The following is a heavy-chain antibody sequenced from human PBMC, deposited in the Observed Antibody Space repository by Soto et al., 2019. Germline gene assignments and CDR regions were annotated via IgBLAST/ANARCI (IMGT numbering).Heavy chain of an antibody. CDR1: GFTFSSYA. J-gene: IGHJ5*02. D-gene: IGHD3-10*01. CDR2: ISGTGGST. CDR3: AKGSYVAGCYYRISFHP. Sequence: EVQLLESGGGVVQPGGSLRLSCAASGFTFSSYAMSWYRQAPGKGLEWVPAISGTGGSTYYEDSVKGRFTISRANSQSTLYRQMTIPESDLTSIFYRAKGSYVAGCYYRISFHPFVQQTLFIVSS. V-gene: IGHV3-23*01.